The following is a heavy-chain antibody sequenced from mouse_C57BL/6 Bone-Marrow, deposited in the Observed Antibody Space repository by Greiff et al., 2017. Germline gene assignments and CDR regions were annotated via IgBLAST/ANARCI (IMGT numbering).Heavy chain of an antibody. CDR2: INPSNGGT. J-gene: IGHJ1*03. CDR3: ARGESNWYFDV. V-gene: IGHV1-53*01. Sequence: VKLQQPGTELVKPGASVKLSCKASGYTFTSYWMHWVKQRPGQGLEWIGNINPSNGGTNYNEKFKSKATLTVDKSSSTAYMQLSSLTSEDAAVYYCARGESNWYFDVWGTGTTVTVSS. CDR1: GYTFTSYW.